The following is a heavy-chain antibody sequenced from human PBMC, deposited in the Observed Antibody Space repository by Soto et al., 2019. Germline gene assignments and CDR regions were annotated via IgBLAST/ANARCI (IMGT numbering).Heavy chain of an antibody. V-gene: IGHV4-31*11. CDR2: IYHSGST. J-gene: IGHJ6*02. CDR1: GGSTRSGTYY. D-gene: IGHD2-2*01. CDR3: ARGSVVPVDMGGYYYYAMDV. Sequence: SATLSLTCALSGGSTRSGTYYWSWIRQHPGKGLAWIGHIYHSGSTYYNPSLKSRLTMSIDPSKNHFSLRLTSVTAADTAVYYCARGSVVPVDMGGYYYYAMDVWGQGTTVTVSS.